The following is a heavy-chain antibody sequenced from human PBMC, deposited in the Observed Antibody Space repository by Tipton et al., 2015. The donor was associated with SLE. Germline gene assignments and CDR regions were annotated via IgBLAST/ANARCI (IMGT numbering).Heavy chain of an antibody. CDR2: IYYSGSI. D-gene: IGHD1-14*01. J-gene: IGHJ3*02. CDR3: ARGDRDPGAFDI. CDR1: NGSISNYY. Sequence: TLSLTYTVSNGSISNYYWSWIRQPPGKGLEWIGFIYYSGSINYKPSLKSRVTISVDTSKDQFSLKLNSVTAADTAVYYCARGDRDPGAFDIWGQGTMVTVSS. V-gene: IGHV4-59*01.